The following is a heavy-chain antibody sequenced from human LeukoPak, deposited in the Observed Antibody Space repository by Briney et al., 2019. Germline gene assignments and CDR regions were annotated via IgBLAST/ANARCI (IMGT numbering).Heavy chain of an antibody. Sequence: SETLSLTCTVSGGSISSSSYYWGWIRQPPGKGLEWIGSIYYSGSTYYNPSLKSRVTISVDTSKNQFSLKLSSVTAAGMAVYYCARLGTVTTRFDYWGQGTLVTVSS. CDR3: ARLGTVTTRFDY. D-gene: IGHD4-17*01. V-gene: IGHV4-39*01. CDR2: IYYSGST. J-gene: IGHJ4*02. CDR1: GGSISSSSYY.